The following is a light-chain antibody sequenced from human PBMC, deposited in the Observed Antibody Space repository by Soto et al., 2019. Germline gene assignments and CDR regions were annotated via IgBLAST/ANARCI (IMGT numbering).Light chain of an antibody. Sequence: QSVLTQPPSASGTPGQRVTISCSGSSSNIGSNYVYWYQQLPGTAPKLLIYMNNHRPSGVPDRFSGSKSGTSASLAISGLRSVDEADYYCAAWDDSLSGRVFGGGTQLTVL. V-gene: IGLV1-47*01. CDR1: SSNIGSNY. J-gene: IGLJ3*02. CDR3: AAWDDSLSGRV. CDR2: MNN.